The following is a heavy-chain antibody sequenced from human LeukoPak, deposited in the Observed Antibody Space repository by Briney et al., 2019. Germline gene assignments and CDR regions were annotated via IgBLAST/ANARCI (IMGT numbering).Heavy chain of an antibody. CDR3: GRAEGVRGVIRF. D-gene: IGHD3-10*01. V-gene: IGHV3-66*01. Sequence: QPGGSLRLSSAASGFTFSSYEMNWVRQAPGKGLEWVSVVYSVGSTYYADSVKSRFTISRDNSQKTPYLQMKSRRAEATVGIYCGRAEGVRGVIRFWGQGTLVTVSS. CDR2: VYSVGST. CDR1: GFTFSSYE. J-gene: IGHJ4*02.